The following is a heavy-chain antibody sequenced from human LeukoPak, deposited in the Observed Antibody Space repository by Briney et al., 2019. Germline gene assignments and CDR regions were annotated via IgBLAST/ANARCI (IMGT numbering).Heavy chain of an antibody. D-gene: IGHD3-16*02. CDR2: IYHSGST. Sequence: PSETLSLTCAVSGYSISSGYYWGCIRQPPGKGLEWIGSIYHSGSTYYNPSLKNRVTISVDTSKNQFSLKLNSVTVADTAVYYCARVIDIPYYYGMDVWGKGTTVTVSS. J-gene: IGHJ6*04. CDR3: ARVIDIPYYYGMDV. CDR1: GYSISSGYY. V-gene: IGHV4-38-2*01.